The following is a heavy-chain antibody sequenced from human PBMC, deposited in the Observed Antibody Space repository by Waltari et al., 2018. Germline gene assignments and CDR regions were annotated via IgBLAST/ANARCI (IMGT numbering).Heavy chain of an antibody. CDR2: ISYDGSNK. D-gene: IGHD1-26*01. J-gene: IGHJ4*02. Sequence: QVQLVESGGGVVQPGRSLRLSCAASGFTFSSYGMHWVRQAPGKGLGWVAVISYDGSNKYYADSVKGRFTISRDNSKNTLYLQMNSLRAEDTAVYYCAKGRGYSGSYYGYWGQGTLVTVSS. V-gene: IGHV3-30*18. CDR3: AKGRGYSGSYYGY. CDR1: GFTFSSYG.